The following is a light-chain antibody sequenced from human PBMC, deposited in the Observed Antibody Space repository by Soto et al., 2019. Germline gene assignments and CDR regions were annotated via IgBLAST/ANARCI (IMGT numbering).Light chain of an antibody. V-gene: IGLV2-23*01. Sequence: QYALTQPASVSGSPGQSITISCTGNSSDVGSYNLVSWYQQHPGKAPKLMIYEGSKRPSGVSNRFSGSKSGNTASLTISGLQAEDEADYYCCSYAGSSTYVFGTGTKVTVL. CDR1: SSDVGSYNL. CDR3: CSYAGSSTYV. J-gene: IGLJ1*01. CDR2: EGS.